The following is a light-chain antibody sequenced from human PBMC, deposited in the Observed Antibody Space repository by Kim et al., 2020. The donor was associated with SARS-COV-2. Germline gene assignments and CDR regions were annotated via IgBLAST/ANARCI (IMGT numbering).Light chain of an antibody. Sequence: DIQMTQSPSSLSASVGDRVTITCQTSQDISNYLNWYQQKLGKAPKLLIYDASNLETGVPSRFSGSGSGTDFTFTISSLQPEDIATYYCQQYDNFSPTFGGGTKVEIK. CDR1: QDISNY. CDR2: DAS. J-gene: IGKJ4*01. CDR3: QQYDNFSPT. V-gene: IGKV1-33*01.